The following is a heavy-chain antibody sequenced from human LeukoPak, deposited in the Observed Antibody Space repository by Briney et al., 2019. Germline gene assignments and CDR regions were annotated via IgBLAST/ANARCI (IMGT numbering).Heavy chain of an antibody. CDR2: ISSDGIGT. V-gene: IGHV3-64*01. CDR1: GFAFSTYA. J-gene: IGHJ4*02. CDR3: ARGVVAAHYFDY. D-gene: IGHD6-6*01. Sequence: GGSLRLSCAASGFAFSTYAMHWVRQAPGKGLEYVAGISSDGIGTYYVNSVKGRFIISRENSNKTLYLQMGSLRADDMVVYYCARGVVAAHYFDYWGQGALVTVSS.